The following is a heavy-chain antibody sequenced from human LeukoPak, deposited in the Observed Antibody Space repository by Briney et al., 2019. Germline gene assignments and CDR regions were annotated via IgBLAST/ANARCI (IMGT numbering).Heavy chain of an antibody. V-gene: IGHV3-23*01. Sequence: PGGSLRLSCAASGFTFSSYAMSWVRQAPGKGLEWVSTISGGGGSTYYADSVKGRFTISRDNSKNTLYLQMNSPRAEDTAVYYCARGTAAPDYWGQGTLVTVSS. CDR3: ARGTAAPDY. CDR2: ISGGGGST. D-gene: IGHD6-13*01. J-gene: IGHJ4*02. CDR1: GFTFSSYA.